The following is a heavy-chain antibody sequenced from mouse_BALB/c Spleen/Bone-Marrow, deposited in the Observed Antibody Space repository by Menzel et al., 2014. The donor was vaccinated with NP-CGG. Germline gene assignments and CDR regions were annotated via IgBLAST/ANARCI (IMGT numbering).Heavy chain of an antibody. CDR2: VNPNNGGT. D-gene: IGHD4-1*01. J-gene: IGHJ3*01. CDR3: TRARPGGFAY. V-gene: IGHV1S81*02. Sequence: VQLQQSGAELVKPGASVKLSRKASGYTFTSYYLYWVKQRPGQGLEWIGEVNPNNGGTNFNEKFKSKATLTVDKSSSTAYMQLSSLTSEDSAVYYCTRARPGGFAYWGQGTLVTVSA. CDR1: GYTFTSYY.